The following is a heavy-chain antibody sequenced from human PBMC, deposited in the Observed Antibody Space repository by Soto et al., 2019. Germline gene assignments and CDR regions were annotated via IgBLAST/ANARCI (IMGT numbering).Heavy chain of an antibody. Sequence: QLQLQESGPGLVKPSETLSLTCTVSGGSISSNIYYWGWIRQPPGKVLEWIGSIYYSGSTYYTPSLKSRVTIYVDTSKNQFSLKLSSVTAADTAIYFCASRLAVAARRPFAYWGQGTLVTVSS. D-gene: IGHD6-6*01. V-gene: IGHV4-39*01. J-gene: IGHJ4*02. CDR3: ASRLAVAARRPFAY. CDR1: GGSISSNIYY. CDR2: IYYSGST.